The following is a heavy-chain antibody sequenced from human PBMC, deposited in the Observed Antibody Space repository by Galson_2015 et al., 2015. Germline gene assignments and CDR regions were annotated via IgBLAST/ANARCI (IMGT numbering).Heavy chain of an antibody. CDR1: GFTFSSYW. CDR2: IKQDGSEK. CDR3: ARKKPRTPYDYIWGSYRPFDY. J-gene: IGHJ4*02. V-gene: IGHV3-7*01. D-gene: IGHD3-16*02. Sequence: SLRLSCAASGFTFSSYWMSWVRQAPGKGLEWVANIKQDGSEKYYVDSVKGRFTISRDNAKNSLYLQMNSLRAEDTAVYYCARKKPRTPYDYIWGSYRPFDYWGQGTLVTVSS.